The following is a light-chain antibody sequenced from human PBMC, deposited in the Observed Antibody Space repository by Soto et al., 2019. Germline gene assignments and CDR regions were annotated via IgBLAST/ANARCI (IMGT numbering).Light chain of an antibody. J-gene: IGLJ2*01. V-gene: IGLV1-40*01. CDR3: LSFDSSLSVV. CDR1: SSNIGAGYD. CDR2: GNT. Sequence: QSVLTQPPSVSGAPGQRVTISCTWSSSNIGAGYDVHWYQQLPGRAPKLLIYGNTNPPSGVPDRCSGSKSGTSASLPITGLQAEDEDDYYCLSFDSSLSVVFGGGTKLTVL.